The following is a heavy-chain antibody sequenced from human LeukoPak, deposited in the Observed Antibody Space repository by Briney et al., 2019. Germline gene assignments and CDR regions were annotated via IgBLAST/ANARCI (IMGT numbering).Heavy chain of an antibody. Sequence: SETLSLTCTVSGASISQYYWTWIRQPPGKGLEWIGYVYDGDTNYSPSLKSRVTISGDTSENQFSLRLNSVTAADTAVYYCARHRSYSTITAFDYWGRGTLVTVSS. CDR2: VYDGDT. V-gene: IGHV4-59*08. CDR1: GASISQYY. J-gene: IGHJ4*02. D-gene: IGHD6-25*01. CDR3: ARHRSYSTITAFDY.